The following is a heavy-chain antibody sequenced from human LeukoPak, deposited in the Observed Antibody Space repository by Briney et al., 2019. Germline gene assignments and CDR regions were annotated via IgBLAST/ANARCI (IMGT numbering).Heavy chain of an antibody. V-gene: IGHV3-64D*06. Sequence: GGSLRLSCSASGFTFSSYAMHWVRQAPGKGLEYDSAISSNGGSTNYADSVKGRFTISRDNSKNTLYLQVSSLRAEDTAVYYCVKDGEYSSSWYDYWGQGTLVTVSS. CDR1: GFTFSSYA. CDR3: VKDGEYSSSWYDY. J-gene: IGHJ4*02. CDR2: ISSNGGST. D-gene: IGHD6-13*01.